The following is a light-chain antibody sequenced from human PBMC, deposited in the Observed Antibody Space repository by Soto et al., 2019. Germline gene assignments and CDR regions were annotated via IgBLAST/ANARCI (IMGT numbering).Light chain of an antibody. V-gene: IGLV1-44*01. CDR2: KTD. J-gene: IGLJ3*02. Sequence: QAVVTQPPSASGTPGQRVTISCSGSHSNIGTKAVKWFQQVPGAAPKSLIYKTDQRPSGVPDRFSGSKSGTSASLAISGLQPEDEADYYCASWDDSLNGVVFGGGTKLTVL. CDR1: HSNIGTKA. CDR3: ASWDDSLNGVV.